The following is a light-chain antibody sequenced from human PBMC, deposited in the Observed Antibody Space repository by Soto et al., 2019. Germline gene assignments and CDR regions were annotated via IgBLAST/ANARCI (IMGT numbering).Light chain of an antibody. Sequence: IKLKQSLSSLSASVRDRVTITCGASQGISSYLAWYQQKPGKAPKLLIYAASTLQSGVPSRFSGSGSGTDFTLTISSLQPEDCASYYCQQLNSYPLTFGGGTNVAIK. J-gene: IGKJ4*01. CDR2: AAS. CDR3: QQLNSYPLT. V-gene: IGKV1-9*01. CDR1: QGISSY.